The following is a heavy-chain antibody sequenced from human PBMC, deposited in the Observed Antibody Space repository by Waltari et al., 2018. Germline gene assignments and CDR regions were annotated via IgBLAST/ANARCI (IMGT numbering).Heavy chain of an antibody. CDR1: GYTFTSYD. J-gene: IGHJ6*03. CDR3: ARGRDYDFWSGYWDYYYYMDV. D-gene: IGHD3-3*01. CDR2: MNPNSGNT. Sequence: SGAEVKKPGASVKVSCKASGYTFTSYDINWVRQATGQGLEWMGWMNPNSGNTGYAQKFQGRVTMTRNTSISTAYMELSSLRSEDTAVYYCARGRDYDFWSGYWDYYYYMDVWGKGTTVTVSS. V-gene: IGHV1-8*01.